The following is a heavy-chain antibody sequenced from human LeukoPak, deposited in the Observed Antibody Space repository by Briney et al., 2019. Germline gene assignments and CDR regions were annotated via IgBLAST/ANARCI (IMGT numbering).Heavy chain of an antibody. V-gene: IGHV3-53*01. CDR3: AREAYYDFWSGYFSS. Sequence: GGSLRLSCAASGFTVGSNYMSWVRQAPGKGLEWVSVIYSGGSTYYADSVKGRFTISRDNSKNTLYLQMNSLRAEDTAVYYCAREAYYDFWSGYFSSWGQGTLVTVSS. CDR1: GFTVGSNY. CDR2: IYSGGST. J-gene: IGHJ4*02. D-gene: IGHD3-3*01.